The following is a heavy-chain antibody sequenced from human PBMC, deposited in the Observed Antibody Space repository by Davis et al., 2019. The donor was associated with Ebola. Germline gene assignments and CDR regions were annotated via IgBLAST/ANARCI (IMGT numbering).Heavy chain of an antibody. CDR2: IYYSGST. J-gene: IGHJ5*02. D-gene: IGHD3-22*01. CDR1: GGSISSYY. Sequence: PGGSLRLSCTVSGGSISSYYWSWIRQPPGKGLEWIGYIYYSGSTNYNPSLKSRVTISVDTSKNQFSLKLSSVTAADTAVYYCARLYYDSSGYYQNWFDPWGQGTLVTVSS. V-gene: IGHV4-59*08. CDR3: ARLYYDSSGYYQNWFDP.